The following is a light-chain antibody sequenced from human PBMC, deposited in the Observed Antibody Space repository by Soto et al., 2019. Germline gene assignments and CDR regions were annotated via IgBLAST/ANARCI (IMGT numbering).Light chain of an antibody. CDR1: QTISSY. CDR2: AAS. Sequence: DIQMTQSPSSLSASVGDRVIITCRASQTISSYLNWYQQKPGKVPKLLIYAASSLQIRVPSRFSGSGSGTDFTLTISNLQPEDFATYYCQQSYITPWTFGQGTKVEIK. V-gene: IGKV1-39*01. J-gene: IGKJ1*01. CDR3: QQSYITPWT.